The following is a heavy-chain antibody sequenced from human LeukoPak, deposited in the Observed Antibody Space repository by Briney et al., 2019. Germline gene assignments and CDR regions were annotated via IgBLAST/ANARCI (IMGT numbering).Heavy chain of an antibody. CDR2: ISYDGSNK. J-gene: IGHJ6*02. Sequence: GGSLRLSCAASGFTFSSYGMHWVRQAPGKGLEWVAVISYDGSNKYYADSVKGRFTISRDNSKNTLYLQMNSLRAEDTAVYYCAKDLEGSSWYHVYYYYYGMVVWGQGTTVTVSS. D-gene: IGHD6-13*01. V-gene: IGHV3-30*18. CDR3: AKDLEGSSWYHVYYYYYGMVV. CDR1: GFTFSSYG.